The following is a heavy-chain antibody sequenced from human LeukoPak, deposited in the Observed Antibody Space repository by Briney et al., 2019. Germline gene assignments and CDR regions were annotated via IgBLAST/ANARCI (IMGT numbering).Heavy chain of an antibody. V-gene: IGHV1-69*05. CDR3: ARDVALGGYGAFDI. Sequence: ASVKVSCKASGGTFSSYAISWVRQAPGQGLEWMGRIIPIFGTANYAQKFQGRVTITTDESTSTAYMELSSLRSEDTAVYYCARDVALGGYGAFDIWGQGTMVTVSS. D-gene: IGHD3-22*01. CDR1: GGTFSSYA. CDR2: IIPIFGTA. J-gene: IGHJ3*02.